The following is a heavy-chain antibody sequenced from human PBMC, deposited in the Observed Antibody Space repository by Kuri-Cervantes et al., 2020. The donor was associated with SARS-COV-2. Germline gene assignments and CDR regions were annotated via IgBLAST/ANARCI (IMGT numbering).Heavy chain of an antibody. CDR3: AKASPTSYSSGWYAHY. CDR2: ISGSGGST. J-gene: IGHJ4*02. Sequence: GSLRLSCAASGLTFSSYAMSWVRQAPGKGLEWVSTISGSGGSTYYADSVKGRFTISRDNSKNTLYLQMNSLRAEDTAVYYCAKASPTSYSSGWYAHYWGQGTLVTVSS. V-gene: IGHV3-23*01. D-gene: IGHD6-19*01. CDR1: GLTFSSYA.